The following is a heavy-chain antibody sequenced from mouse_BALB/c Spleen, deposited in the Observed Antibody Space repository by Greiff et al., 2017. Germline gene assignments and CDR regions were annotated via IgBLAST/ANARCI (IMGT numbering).Heavy chain of an antibody. Sequence: DVKLVESGGGLVKPGGSLKLSCAASGFTFSSYTMSWVRQTPEKRLEWVATISSGGSYTYYPDSVKGRFTISRDNAKNTLYLQMSSLKSEDTAMYYCTRGFTTVVPFDYWGQGTTLTVSS. V-gene: IGHV5-6-4*01. CDR1: GFTFSSYT. D-gene: IGHD1-1*01. J-gene: IGHJ2*01. CDR2: ISSGGSYT. CDR3: TRGFTTVVPFDY.